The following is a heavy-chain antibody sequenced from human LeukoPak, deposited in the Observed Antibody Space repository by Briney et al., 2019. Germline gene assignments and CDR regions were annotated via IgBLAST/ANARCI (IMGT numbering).Heavy chain of an antibody. D-gene: IGHD4-17*01. J-gene: IGHJ4*02. Sequence: SETLSLTCTVSGVSVSSGSYYWSWIRQPPGKGLEWIAYIYYSGGTNYNPSLKSRVTISVDTSKNQFSLKLSSVTAADTAVYYCAREGSTTVTTDYWGQGTLVTVSS. CDR1: GVSVSSGSYY. V-gene: IGHV4-61*01. CDR3: AREGSTTVTTDY. CDR2: IYYSGGT.